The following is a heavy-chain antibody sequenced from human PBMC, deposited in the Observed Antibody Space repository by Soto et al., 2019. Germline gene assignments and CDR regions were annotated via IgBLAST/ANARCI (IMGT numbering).Heavy chain of an antibody. Sequence: ASVKVSCKASGYTFTGYYMHWVRQAPGQGLEWMGWINPNSGGTNYAQKFQGWVTMTRDTSISTAYMELSRLRSDDTAVYYCARDQRYCSGGSCYGLFAFDIWGQGTMVTVS. V-gene: IGHV1-2*04. D-gene: IGHD2-15*01. CDR1: GYTFTGYY. J-gene: IGHJ3*02. CDR2: INPNSGGT. CDR3: ARDQRYCSGGSCYGLFAFDI.